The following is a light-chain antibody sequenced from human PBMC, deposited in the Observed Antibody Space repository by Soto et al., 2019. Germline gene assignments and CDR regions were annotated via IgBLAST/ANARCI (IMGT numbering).Light chain of an antibody. Sequence: EIVMTQSPVTLSLSPGDRATLSCRASQSVANNLAWFQQRPGQAPRRLVYGASATATGLPARFSGSGSGTEFTLTISSLQSEDFAVYYCQQYNDWPRTFGQGTKVEIK. CDR1: QSVANN. CDR2: GAS. CDR3: QQYNDWPRT. J-gene: IGKJ1*01. V-gene: IGKV3-15*01.